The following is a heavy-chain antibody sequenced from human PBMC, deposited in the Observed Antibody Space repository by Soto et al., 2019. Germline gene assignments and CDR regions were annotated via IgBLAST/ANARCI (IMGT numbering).Heavy chain of an antibody. Sequence: QVQLVQSGAEVKRPGSSVKVSCKASGATFSSYVFDWVRQTPGQGLEWMGRIIPMFGTTDYAQKFQGGVTITADESTTTAYMDLSSLRSDDTAVYYCAREALGATWDYWGQGTLITVSS. CDR2: IIPMFGTT. CDR1: GATFSSYV. D-gene: IGHD1-26*01. J-gene: IGHJ4*02. CDR3: AREALGATWDY. V-gene: IGHV1-69*12.